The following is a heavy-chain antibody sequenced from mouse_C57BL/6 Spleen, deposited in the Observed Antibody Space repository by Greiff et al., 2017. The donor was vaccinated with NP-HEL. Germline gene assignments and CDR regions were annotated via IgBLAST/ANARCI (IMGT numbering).Heavy chain of an antibody. CDR1: GYAFSSSW. J-gene: IGHJ2*01. Sequence: QVQLQQSGPELVKPGASVKISCKASGYAFSSSWMNWVKQRPGKGLEWIGRIYPGDGDTNYNGKFKGKATLTADKSSSTAYMQLSSLTSEDSAVYFCARNALLDYGGKGTTLTVSS. V-gene: IGHV1-82*01. CDR2: IYPGDGDT. CDR3: ARNALLDY.